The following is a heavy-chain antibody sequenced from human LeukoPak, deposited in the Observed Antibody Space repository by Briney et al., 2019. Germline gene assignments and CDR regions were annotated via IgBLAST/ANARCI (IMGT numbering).Heavy chain of an antibody. CDR2: IFPSGGEI. V-gene: IGHV3-23*01. CDR3: AAQKRGTSRPYYFDY. Sequence: GGSLRLSCAASGFTFSTFAMIWVRQPPGKGLEWVSSIFPSGGEIHYADSVKGRFTISRDNSKYTLFLQMNSLRAEDTAVYYCAAQKRGTSRPYYFDYWGQGTLVTVSS. CDR1: GFTFSTFA. J-gene: IGHJ4*02. D-gene: IGHD3-16*02.